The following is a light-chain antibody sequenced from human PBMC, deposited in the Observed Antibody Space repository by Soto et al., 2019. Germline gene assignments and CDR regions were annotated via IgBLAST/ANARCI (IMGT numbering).Light chain of an antibody. J-gene: IGLJ1*01. CDR3: SSCTSDDGPYV. CDR2: EVS. Sequence: QSVLTQPASVSGTPGQTITISCTGSNTDVGVNDFVSWYQHHPGRAPKLIVSEVSHRPSGISDRFSGSKSGNTASLTIAGLQSGDEADYYCSSCTSDDGPYVFGTGTKLTVL. CDR1: NTDVGVNDF. V-gene: IGLV2-14*01.